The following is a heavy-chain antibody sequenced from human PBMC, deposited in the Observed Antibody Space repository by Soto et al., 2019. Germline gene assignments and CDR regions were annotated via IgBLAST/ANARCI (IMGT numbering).Heavy chain of an antibody. D-gene: IGHD6-19*01. Sequence: QITLKESGPTLVKPTQTLTLTCTFSGFSLTTSGVGVGWIRQPPGKALEWLALIYWDDDKRYSPSLKSRLTIPTDPSKNRLALTMPGMAPVHTATYCSADDGPGWYGFDYWGQGTLVTVSS. V-gene: IGHV2-5*02. CDR1: GFSLTTSGVG. J-gene: IGHJ4*02. CDR2: IYWDDDK. CDR3: ADDGPGWYGFDY.